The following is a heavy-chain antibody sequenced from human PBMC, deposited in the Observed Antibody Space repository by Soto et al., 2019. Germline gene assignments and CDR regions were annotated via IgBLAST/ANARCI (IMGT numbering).Heavy chain of an antibody. CDR3: ARDKDRLQLGGNYYYIMDV. J-gene: IGHJ6*02. D-gene: IGHD5-12*01. V-gene: IGHV1-69*12. Sequence: QVQLVQSGAEVKKPGSSVKVSCKTSGGTLRTSAISWVRQAPGQGLEWMGGIMPNFPTPDYGQNFRGRVTITADESTSRAYVELSSLRPEDTAVYYCARDKDRLQLGGNYYYIMDVWGQGTTVTVSS. CDR2: IMPNFPTP. CDR1: GGTLRTSA.